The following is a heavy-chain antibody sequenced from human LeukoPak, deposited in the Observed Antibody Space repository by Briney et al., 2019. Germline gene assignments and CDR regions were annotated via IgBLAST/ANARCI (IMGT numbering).Heavy chain of an antibody. V-gene: IGHV4-61*08. Sequence: SETLSLTCTVSGGSISSGGYYWSWIRQPPGKGLEWIGYIYYSGSTNYNPSLKSRVTISVDTSKNQFSLKLSSVTAADTAVYYCARGAVGAMGYYYYGMDVWGQGTTVTVSS. J-gene: IGHJ6*02. CDR1: GGSISSGGYY. CDR2: IYYSGST. CDR3: ARGAVGAMGYYYYGMDV. D-gene: IGHD4-23*01.